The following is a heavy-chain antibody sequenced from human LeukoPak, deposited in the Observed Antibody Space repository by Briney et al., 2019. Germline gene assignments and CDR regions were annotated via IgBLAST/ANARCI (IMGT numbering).Heavy chain of an antibody. D-gene: IGHD3-9*01. J-gene: IGHJ5*02. CDR2: ITWNSDST. CDR1: GFTFDYYA. V-gene: IGHV3-9*01. Sequence: GRSLRLSCAASGFTFDYYAMHWVRHAPGKGLEWVSGITWNSDSTGYADSVKGRFTISRDNAKNSLYLEMNSLRAEDTAFYYCAKGLYYDILTGNWFDPWGQGTLVTVSS. CDR3: AKGLYYDILTGNWFDP.